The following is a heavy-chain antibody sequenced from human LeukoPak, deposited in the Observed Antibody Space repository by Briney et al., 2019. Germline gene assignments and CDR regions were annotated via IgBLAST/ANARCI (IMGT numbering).Heavy chain of an antibody. J-gene: IGHJ6*02. V-gene: IGHV4-31*03. CDR1: GGSISSGGYY. D-gene: IGHD2-2*01. CDR2: IYYSGST. CDR3: ASQPIVVVPAAMRTAYYYYGIDV. Sequence: SETLSLTCTVSGGSISSGGYYWSWIRQHPGKGLEWIGYIYYSGSTYYNPSLKSRVTISVDTSKNQFSLKLSSVTAADTAVYYCASQPIVVVPAAMRTAYYYYGIDVWGQGTTVTVSS.